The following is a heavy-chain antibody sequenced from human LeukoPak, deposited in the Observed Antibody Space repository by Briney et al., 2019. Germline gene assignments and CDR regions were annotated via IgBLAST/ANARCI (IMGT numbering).Heavy chain of an antibody. J-gene: IGHJ5*02. V-gene: IGHV1-69*01. D-gene: IGHD3-16*01. CDR3: ARKPPTYNWFDP. CDR1: GGTLSSYA. Sequence: ASVKVSCKASGGTLSSYAISWVRQAPGQGLEWMGGIIPIFGTANYAQKFQGRVTITADESTSTAYMELSSLRSEDTAVYHCARKPPTYNWFDPWGQGTLVTVSS. CDR2: IIPIFGTA.